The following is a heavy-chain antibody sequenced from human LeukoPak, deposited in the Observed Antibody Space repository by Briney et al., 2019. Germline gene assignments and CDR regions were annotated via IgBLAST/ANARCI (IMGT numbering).Heavy chain of an antibody. CDR1: GFTVSSNY. D-gene: IGHD6-19*01. V-gene: IGHV3-23*01. J-gene: IGHJ4*02. Sequence: SGGSLRLSCAASGFTVSSNYMSWVRQAPGKGLEWVSAISGSGGSTYYADSVKGRFTISRDNSKNTLYLQMNSLRAEDTAIYYCAKKVSISSGWYLDYWGQGTLVTVSS. CDR2: ISGSGGST. CDR3: AKKVSISSGWYLDY.